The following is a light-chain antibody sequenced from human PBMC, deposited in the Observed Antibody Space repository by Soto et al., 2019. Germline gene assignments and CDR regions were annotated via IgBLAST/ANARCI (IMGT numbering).Light chain of an antibody. J-gene: IGKJ1*01. Sequence: DIQMTQSPSSLSASVGDRVTITCRASQSISSYLNWYQQKPGKAPKLLIYAASSLQSGVPSRFSGSGSGTDFTLNISSLQPEDFATYYCQQSYSTPRTFGQGTKGEIK. CDR2: AAS. V-gene: IGKV1-39*01. CDR1: QSISSY. CDR3: QQSYSTPRT.